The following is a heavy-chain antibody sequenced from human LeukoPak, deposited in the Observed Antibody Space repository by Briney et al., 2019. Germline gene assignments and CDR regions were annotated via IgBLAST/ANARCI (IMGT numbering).Heavy chain of an antibody. CDR3: ARDSFSSSWPKWFDP. D-gene: IGHD6-13*01. CDR2: VHYTGRT. J-gene: IGHJ5*02. V-gene: IGHV4-59*02. Sequence: SETLSLTCTVSSGSVSDYYWSWIRQPPGKGLEWIGYVHYTGRTDYNPSLKSRVTISIDTSKNQFSLRVRSVTAADTAVYYCARDSFSSSWPKWFDPWGQGILVAVSS. CDR1: SGSVSDYY.